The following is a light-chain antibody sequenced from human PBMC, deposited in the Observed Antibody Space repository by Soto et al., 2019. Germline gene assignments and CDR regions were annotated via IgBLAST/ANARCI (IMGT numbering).Light chain of an antibody. CDR1: QSVSSN. Sequence: EIVMTQSPATLSVSPGERATLSCRASQSVSSNLAWYQQKPGQAPRLLIYGASTRATGIPARFSGSGSGTDFTRTISSLQSEDFSVYYCQQYNNWPRTFCQGSKVEIK. J-gene: IGKJ1*01. V-gene: IGKV3-15*01. CDR2: GAS. CDR3: QQYNNWPRT.